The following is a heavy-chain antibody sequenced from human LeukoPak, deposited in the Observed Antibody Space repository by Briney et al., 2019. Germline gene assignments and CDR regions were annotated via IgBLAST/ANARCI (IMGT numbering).Heavy chain of an antibody. J-gene: IGHJ4*02. V-gene: IGHV4-4*02. D-gene: IGHD1-26*01. CDR1: GGSIDLTNY. CDR2: NAHDGTT. CDR3: TREDRPYCPFAY. Sequence: SETLSLTCGVSGGSIDLTNYWSWVRQAPGKGLEWIGENAHDGTTNYNPSLRSRVAMSFYRANNQFSLSLTSVTAADTAVYYCTREDRPYCPFAYWGQGVLVTVSS.